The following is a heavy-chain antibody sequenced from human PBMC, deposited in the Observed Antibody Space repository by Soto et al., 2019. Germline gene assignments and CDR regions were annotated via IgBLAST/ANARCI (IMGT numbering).Heavy chain of an antibody. CDR3: ARGLIVVVPAAAGYMDV. V-gene: IGHV4-34*01. CDR1: GGSFSGYY. D-gene: IGHD2-2*01. J-gene: IGHJ6*03. Sequence: PSETLSLTCAVYGGSFSGYYWSWIRQPPGKGLEWIGEINHSGSTNYNPSLKSRVTISVDTSKNQFSLKLSSVTAADTAVYYCARGLIVVVPAAAGYMDVWGKGTTVTVSS. CDR2: INHSGST.